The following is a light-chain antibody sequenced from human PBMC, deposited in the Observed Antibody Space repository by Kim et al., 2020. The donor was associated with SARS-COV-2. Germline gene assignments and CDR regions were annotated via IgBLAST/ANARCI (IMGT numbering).Light chain of an antibody. CDR2: QGS. CDR1: KLGDKY. Sequence: VSPGQTASITCSGDKLGDKYACWYQQKPGESPVLVIYQGSKRPSGIPGRFAGSYSGNTATLTISGTQAMDEADYYCQAWDSSTYVVFGGGTQLTVL. V-gene: IGLV3-1*01. CDR3: QAWDSSTYVV. J-gene: IGLJ2*01.